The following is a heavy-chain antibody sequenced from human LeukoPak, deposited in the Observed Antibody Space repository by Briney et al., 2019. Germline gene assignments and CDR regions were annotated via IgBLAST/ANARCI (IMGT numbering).Heavy chain of an antibody. CDR2: ISGSGATT. Sequence: GGSLRLSCAASGFTFSSYAMSWVRQAPGKGLEWVSTISGSGATTYYADSVKGRFTISREKSKNTLYLQMNSLRAEDTAVYYCAKGLQIAAGVDRTDLIYWGQGTLVTVSS. V-gene: IGHV3-23*01. CDR3: AKGLQIAAGVDRTDLIY. D-gene: IGHD6-13*01. CDR1: GFTFSSYA. J-gene: IGHJ4*02.